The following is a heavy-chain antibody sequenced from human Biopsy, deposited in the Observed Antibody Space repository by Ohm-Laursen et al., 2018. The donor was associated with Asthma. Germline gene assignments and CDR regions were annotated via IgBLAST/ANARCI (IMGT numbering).Heavy chain of an antibody. V-gene: IGHV1-18*01. CDR1: GYTFNSAG. Sequence: ASVKVSCKTSGYTFNSAGITWVRQAPGQGLEWMGWVSVYNGNTKVAQKLQGGVTMITDTSTSTAYMELRSLRSDDTAAYFCARAVDYSHYYGIDVWGQGTTVTVS. D-gene: IGHD3-10*01. J-gene: IGHJ6*02. CDR2: VSVYNGNT. CDR3: ARAVDYSHYYGIDV.